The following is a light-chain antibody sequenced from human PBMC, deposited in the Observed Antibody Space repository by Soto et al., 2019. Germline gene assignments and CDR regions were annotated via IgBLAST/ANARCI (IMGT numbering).Light chain of an antibody. CDR2: GNS. Sequence: QPVLTQPPSVSGAPGKRVTISCTRSSSNIGAGYDVHWYQQLPGTAPKLLIYGNSNRPSGVPDRFSGSKSGTSASLAITGLQAEDEADYYCQSYDSSLSAVVFGGGTKVTVL. V-gene: IGLV1-40*01. CDR1: SSNIGAGYD. J-gene: IGLJ2*01. CDR3: QSYDSSLSAVV.